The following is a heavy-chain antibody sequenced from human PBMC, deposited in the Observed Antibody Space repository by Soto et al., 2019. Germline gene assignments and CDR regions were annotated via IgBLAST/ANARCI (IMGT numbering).Heavy chain of an antibody. D-gene: IGHD3-10*01. J-gene: IGHJ6*03. CDR3: ARGLWGAYYYDLDV. CDR2: IKQDGSEK. Sequence: EVQLVESGGGLVQPGGSLSLSCAASGFTFSSYWMSWVRQAPGKGLEWVANIKQDGSEKYYVDSVKGRFTISRDNAKNSLYLQMNSLRAEDTAVYYCARGLWGAYYYDLDVWGKGTTVTVSS. V-gene: IGHV3-7*01. CDR1: GFTFSSYW.